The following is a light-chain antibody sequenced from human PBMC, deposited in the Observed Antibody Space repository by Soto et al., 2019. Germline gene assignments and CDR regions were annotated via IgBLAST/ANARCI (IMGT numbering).Light chain of an antibody. V-gene: IGKV3-15*01. CDR2: GAS. J-gene: IGKJ1*01. CDR3: QQYNNWPRT. Sequence: ENMLTQSPGTLSLSPGERATLTCRASQSVSSNLAWYQQKPGQAPRLLIYGASTRATGIPARFSGSGSGTEFTLTISSLQSEDFAVYYCQQYNNWPRTFDQGTKVDIK. CDR1: QSVSSN.